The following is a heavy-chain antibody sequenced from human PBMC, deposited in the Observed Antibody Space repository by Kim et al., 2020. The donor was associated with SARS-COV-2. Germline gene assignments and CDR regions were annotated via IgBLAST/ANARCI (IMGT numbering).Heavy chain of an antibody. CDR3: ASRTGWYLY. J-gene: IGHJ4*02. V-gene: IGHV4-39*01. Sequence: SETLSLTCVVSGGSISGSTYYWTWIRQPPGKGLEWIGCIYYSGTTYYTPSLKSRVTISVDTSKNQFSLKLTSVTAADTAVYYCASRTGWYLYRGQGTLVSVSS. D-gene: IGHD6-19*01. CDR1: GGSISGSTYY. CDR2: IYYSGTT.